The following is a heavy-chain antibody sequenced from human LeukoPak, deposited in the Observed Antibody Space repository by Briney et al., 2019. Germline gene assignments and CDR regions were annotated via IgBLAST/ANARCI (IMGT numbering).Heavy chain of an antibody. Sequence: GRSLRLSCAASGFTFSSYGMHWVRQAPGKGLEWVAVIWYDGSNKYYADSVKGRFTISRDNSKNTLYLQMNSLRAEDTAVYYCARAATGFEFDYWGQGTLVTVSS. CDR1: GFTFSSYG. D-gene: IGHD3-10*01. J-gene: IGHJ4*01. CDR2: IWYDGSNK. V-gene: IGHV3-33*01. CDR3: ARAATGFEFDY.